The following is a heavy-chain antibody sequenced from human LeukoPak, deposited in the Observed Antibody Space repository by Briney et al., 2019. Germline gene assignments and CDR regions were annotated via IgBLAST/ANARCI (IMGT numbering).Heavy chain of an antibody. J-gene: IGHJ4*02. CDR1: GGSISSYY. CDR2: IYTSGST. CDR3: ARGHSSGWSDFDY. V-gene: IGHV4-4*09. Sequence: SETLSLTCTVSGGSISSYYWSWIRQPPGKGLEWIGYIYTSGSTNYNPSLKSRVTISVDTSKNQFSLKLSSVTAADTAVYYCARGHSSGWSDFDYWGQGTLVTVSS. D-gene: IGHD6-19*01.